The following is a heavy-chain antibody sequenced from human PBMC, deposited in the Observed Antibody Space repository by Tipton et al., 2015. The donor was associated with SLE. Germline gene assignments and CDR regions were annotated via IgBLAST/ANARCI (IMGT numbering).Heavy chain of an antibody. CDR2: ISSSSSYI. CDR1: GFTFSSYS. Sequence: GSLRLSCAASGFTFSSYSMNWVRQAPGKGLEWVSSISSSSSYIYYADSVKGRFTISRDNAKNSLYLQMNSPRAEDTAVYYCARVPRPDSSGSPLGYWGQGTLVTVSS. D-gene: IGHD3-22*01. V-gene: IGHV3-21*01. J-gene: IGHJ4*02. CDR3: ARVPRPDSSGSPLGY.